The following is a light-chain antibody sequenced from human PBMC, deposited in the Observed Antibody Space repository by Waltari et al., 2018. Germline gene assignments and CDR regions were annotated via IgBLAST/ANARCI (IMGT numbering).Light chain of an antibody. Sequence: SYELTQPPSVSVSSGQTAIITCSGNKLGDKYVCWYQQKPGQSPVLIIYEETMRPSGIPERFSGSNSGNTATLTISGTQTLDEADYYCQVWDGITSTGVFGGGTRLTVL. CDR3: QVWDGITSTGV. CDR1: KLGDKY. J-gene: IGLJ3*02. CDR2: EET. V-gene: IGLV3-1*01.